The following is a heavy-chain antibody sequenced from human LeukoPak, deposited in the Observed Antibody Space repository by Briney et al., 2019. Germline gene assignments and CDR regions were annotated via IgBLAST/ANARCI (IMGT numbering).Heavy chain of an antibody. Sequence: GGSLRLSCAASGFTVSSNYMSWVRQAPGKGLEWVSVIYSGGSTYYADSVKGRFTISRDNSKNTLYLQMNSLRAEDTAVYYCARAVGYYYGMDVWGQGTTVPVSS. J-gene: IGHJ6*02. V-gene: IGHV3-53*01. CDR1: GFTVSSNY. D-gene: IGHD1-26*01. CDR3: ARAVGYYYGMDV. CDR2: IYSGGST.